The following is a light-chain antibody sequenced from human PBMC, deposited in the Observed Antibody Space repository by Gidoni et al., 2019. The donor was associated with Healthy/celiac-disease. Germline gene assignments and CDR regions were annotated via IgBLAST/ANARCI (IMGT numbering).Light chain of an antibody. CDR1: KLGDKY. CDR2: QDS. V-gene: IGLV3-1*01. J-gene: IGLJ3*02. CDR3: QAWDSSTEV. Sequence: SYELTQPPSVSVSPGQPPSITCSGDKLGDKYACLYQQKPGQSPVLVIYQDSKRPSGIPERFSGSNSGNTATLTISGTQAMDEADYYCQAWDSSTEVFGGGTKLTVL.